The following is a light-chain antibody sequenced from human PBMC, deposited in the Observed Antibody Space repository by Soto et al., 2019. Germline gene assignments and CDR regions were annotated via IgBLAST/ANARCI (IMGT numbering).Light chain of an antibody. CDR2: GAS. Sequence: ETAMTQSPATLSVSPGEGAVLSCRASQSVSSYVAWYQQRPGQAPRVLIYGASTRATGIPIRFSGSGSGTVFPLTIGSLQSEESAVYYCQQYKDWPKTFGQGTKVEIK. V-gene: IGKV3-15*01. CDR1: QSVSSY. CDR3: QQYKDWPKT. J-gene: IGKJ1*01.